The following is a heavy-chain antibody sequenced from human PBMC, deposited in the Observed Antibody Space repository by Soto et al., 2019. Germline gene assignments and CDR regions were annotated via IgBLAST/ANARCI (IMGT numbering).Heavy chain of an antibody. CDR2: IKQDGSEQ. CDR1: GFRFSSNW. V-gene: IGHV3-7*01. D-gene: IGHD5-12*01. CDR3: ATAPHVYMATIV. J-gene: IGHJ4*01. Sequence: GGSLRLSCGASGFRFSSNWMSWVRQAPGKGLEWVANIKQDGSEQYYVGSVKGRFIISRDNVLNSLYLQMDSLRAEDTAVYYCATAPHVYMATIVWGDGTLVTVPS.